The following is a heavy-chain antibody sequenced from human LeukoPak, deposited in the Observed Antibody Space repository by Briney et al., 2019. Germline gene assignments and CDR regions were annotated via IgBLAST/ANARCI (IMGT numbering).Heavy chain of an antibody. D-gene: IGHD2-2*01. V-gene: IGHV1-18*01. CDR1: VYTFINYG. CDR3: ASLQTIVAPAWTHQPFDP. Sequence: ASVKVSCKASVYTFINYGIGWVRQAPGQGLDWMGWISPYNGKRKYAQNLQGRVTMTTDTSTSTAYMDLRSLTSDYTEVYYCASLQTIVAPAWTHQPFDPWGQGSLVIVSS. J-gene: IGHJ5*02. CDR2: ISPYNGKR.